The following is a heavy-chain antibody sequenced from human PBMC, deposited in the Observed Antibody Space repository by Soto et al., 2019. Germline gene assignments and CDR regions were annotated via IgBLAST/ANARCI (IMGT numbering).Heavy chain of an antibody. J-gene: IGHJ4*02. D-gene: IGHD3-22*01. Sequence: ASVKVSCKASGYTFTSYDINWVRQMPGKGLEWMGIIYPGDSDTRYSPSFQGQVTISADKSISTAYLQWSSLKASDTAMYYCARQTPYYYDSSGYYSSALDYWGQGTLVTVSS. V-gene: IGHV5-51*01. CDR3: ARQTPYYYDSSGYYSSALDY. CDR1: GYTFTSYD. CDR2: IYPGDSDT.